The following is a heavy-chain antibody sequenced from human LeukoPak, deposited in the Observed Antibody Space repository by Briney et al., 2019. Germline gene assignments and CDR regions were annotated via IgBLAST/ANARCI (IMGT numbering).Heavy chain of an antibody. CDR3: AREGPWRAPLGY. V-gene: IGHV3-23*01. D-gene: IGHD1-1*01. J-gene: IGHJ4*02. CDR2: ISANGRST. Sequence: GGSLRLSCAASGLIFSNYVMSWVRQAPGKGLEWVSAISANGRSTYYADSVKGRFTVSRDNSKNTLYLQMNRLRDEDMAVYYCAREGPWRAPLGYWGQGTLVTVSS. CDR1: GLIFSNYV.